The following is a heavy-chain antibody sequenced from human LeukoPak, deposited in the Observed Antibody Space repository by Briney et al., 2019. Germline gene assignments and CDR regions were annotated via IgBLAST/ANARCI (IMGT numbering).Heavy chain of an antibody. CDR2: INPNSGGT. Sequence: ASVKVSCKASGYTFTGYYMHWVRQAPGQGLEWMGWINPNSGGTNYAQKFKGRVTMTRDPSISTDYMELSRLGSDDTAVYYCARFDILTGSYYYYGMDVWGQGTTVTVSS. D-gene: IGHD3-9*01. J-gene: IGHJ6*02. V-gene: IGHV1-2*02. CDR3: ARFDILTGSYYYYGMDV. CDR1: GYTFTGYY.